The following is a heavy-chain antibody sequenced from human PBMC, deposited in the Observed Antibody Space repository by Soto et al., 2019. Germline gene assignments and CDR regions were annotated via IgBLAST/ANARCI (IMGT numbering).Heavy chain of an antibody. CDR1: GFTFSSYG. V-gene: IGHV3-33*01. J-gene: IGHJ4*02. Sequence: GGSLRLSCAASGFTFSSYGMHWVRQAPGKGLEWVAVIWYDGSNKYYADSVKGRFTISRDNSKNTLYLQMNSLRAEDTAVYYCARDFSPYIVLMVYSHWGQGTLVTVSS. D-gene: IGHD2-8*01. CDR3: ARDFSPYIVLMVYSH. CDR2: IWYDGSNK.